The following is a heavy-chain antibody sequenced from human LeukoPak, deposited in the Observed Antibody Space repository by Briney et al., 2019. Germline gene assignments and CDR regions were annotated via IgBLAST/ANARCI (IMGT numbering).Heavy chain of an antibody. D-gene: IGHD3-22*01. V-gene: IGHV4-31*03. Sequence: SETLSLTCTVSGGSIGSGHYSWSWIRQHPGKGLECIGYIYYSGSTYCNPSLKSRHNISVNTSENPFSLKLSSVTAADTAVYYCARRSVTYDSSGYYEGAFDYWGQGALVTVSS. CDR2: IYYSGST. CDR1: GGSIGSGHYS. J-gene: IGHJ4*02. CDR3: ARRSVTYDSSGYYEGAFDY.